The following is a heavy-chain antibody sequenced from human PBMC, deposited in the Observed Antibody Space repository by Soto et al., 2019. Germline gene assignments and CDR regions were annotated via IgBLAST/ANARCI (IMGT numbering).Heavy chain of an antibody. J-gene: IGHJ4*02. V-gene: IGHV3-49*03. CDR3: ARVGSASMIVVVIADY. CDR1: GFTFGDYA. CDR2: IRSKAYGGTT. D-gene: IGHD3-22*01. Sequence: PGGSLRLSCTTSGFTFGDYAMSWFRQAPGKGLEWVGFIRSKAYGGTTQYAASVKGRFTISRDDSKSIAYLQMNSLKTEDTAVYYCARVGSASMIVVVIADYWGQGTLVTVYS.